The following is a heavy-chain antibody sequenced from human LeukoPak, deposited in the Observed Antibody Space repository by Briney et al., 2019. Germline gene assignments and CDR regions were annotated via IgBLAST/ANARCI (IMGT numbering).Heavy chain of an antibody. CDR1: RFTFSNYA. CDR3: AKDRTAMVLNWFDP. D-gene: IGHD5-18*01. V-gene: IGHV3-23*01. Sequence: GGSLRLSCAASRFTFSNYAMNWVRQAPGKGLEWVSAISGSGGSTYYADSVKGRFTISRDNSKNTLYLQMNSLRAEDTAVYYCAKDRTAMVLNWFDPWGQGTLVTVSS. CDR2: ISGSGGST. J-gene: IGHJ5*02.